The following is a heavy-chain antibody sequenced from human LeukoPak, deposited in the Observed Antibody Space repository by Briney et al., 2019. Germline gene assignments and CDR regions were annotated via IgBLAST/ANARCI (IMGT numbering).Heavy chain of an antibody. D-gene: IGHD2-15*01. CDR3: ARAGYCGDGGCRGGSAFDV. Sequence: ASVKVSCKASGYTFTSYYIHWVRQAPGQGLECMGWISGYTGDTKYAQILQGRFTVTTDTSTNTAYMELRSLTYDDTAVYYCARAGYCGDGGCRGGSAFDVWGQGTRVTVSS. CDR2: ISGYTGDT. V-gene: IGHV1-18*01. J-gene: IGHJ3*01. CDR1: GYTFTSYY.